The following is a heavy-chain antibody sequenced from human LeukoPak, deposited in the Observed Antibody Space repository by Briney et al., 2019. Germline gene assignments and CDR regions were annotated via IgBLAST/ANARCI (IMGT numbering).Heavy chain of an antibody. CDR3: AREWLGARLDALDI. V-gene: IGHV3-11*04. CDR1: GFTFSDYY. J-gene: IGHJ3*02. CDR2: ISSSGSTL. Sequence: GGTLRLSCAASGFTFSDYYMSWIRQAPGKGLEWVSYISSSGSTLYYADSVKGRFTISRDNAKNSLYLQMNSLRAEDTAVYYCAREWLGARLDALDIWGQGTMVTVSS. D-gene: IGHD5-24*01.